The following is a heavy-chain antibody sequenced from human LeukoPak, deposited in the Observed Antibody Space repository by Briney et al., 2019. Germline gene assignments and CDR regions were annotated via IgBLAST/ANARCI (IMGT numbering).Heavy chain of an antibody. Sequence: PGGSQRLSCAASGFTVSSNYMTWVRQAPGKGLEWVSLIYSGGSTYYADSVKGRFTISRDNSKNTLYLQMNSLRAEDTAVYYCARGSSGPFGYWGQGTLVTVPS. CDR1: GFTVSSNY. J-gene: IGHJ4*02. V-gene: IGHV3-53*01. CDR2: IYSGGST. CDR3: ARGSSGPFGY. D-gene: IGHD1-26*01.